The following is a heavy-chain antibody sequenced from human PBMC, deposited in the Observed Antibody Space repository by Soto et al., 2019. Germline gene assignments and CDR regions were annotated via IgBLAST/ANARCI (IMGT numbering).Heavy chain of an antibody. CDR3: VRDRTEYGSYGSSYYDVFDI. J-gene: IGHJ3*02. CDR2: INRDGTEK. CDR1: GFTFNAYW. Sequence: VQLVQSGAEVKEPGGSLRLSCAASGFTFNAYWMTWVRQAPGKGLEWVANINRDGTEKNYVDSVKGRFTVSRDNAKNSLHLQMYSLRAEDTAVYYCVRDRTEYGSYGSSYYDVFDIWGQGTKVTVSS. V-gene: IGHV3-7*05. D-gene: IGHD6-6*01.